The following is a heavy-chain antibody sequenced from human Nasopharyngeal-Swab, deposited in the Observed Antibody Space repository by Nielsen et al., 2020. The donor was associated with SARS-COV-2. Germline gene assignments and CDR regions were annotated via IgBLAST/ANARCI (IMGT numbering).Heavy chain of an antibody. J-gene: IGHJ4*02. V-gene: IGHV3-66*02. Sequence: GESLKISCAASGFTVSSNYMSWVRQAPGKGLEWVSVIYSGGSTDYADSVKGRFTITSDNSKNTLYLQMNSLRAEDTAVYYCARQGFVLYFDYWGQGTLVTVSS. CDR3: ARQGFVLYFDY. CDR2: IYSGGST. D-gene: IGHD2-8*01. CDR1: GFTVSSNY.